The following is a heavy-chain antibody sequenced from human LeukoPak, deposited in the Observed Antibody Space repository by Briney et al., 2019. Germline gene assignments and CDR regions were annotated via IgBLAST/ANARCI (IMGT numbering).Heavy chain of an antibody. CDR2: IHTSGIT. D-gene: IGHD2-2*01. Sequence: PSETLSLTCAVYDVSSGYYWSWIRQPPGKVLEWIGEIHTSGITSFNPSLKSRASISADTYKNQFSLKLTSVTAADTALYYCSRGRDQSKTGDYWGQGTLVTVSS. V-gene: IGHV4-34*01. CDR3: SRGRDQSKTGDY. J-gene: IGHJ4*02. CDR1: DVSSGYY.